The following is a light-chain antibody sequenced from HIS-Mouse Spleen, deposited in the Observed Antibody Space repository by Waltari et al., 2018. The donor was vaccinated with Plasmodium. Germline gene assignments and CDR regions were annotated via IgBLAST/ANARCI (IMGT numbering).Light chain of an antibody. CDR2: DMN. V-gene: IGLV1-51*01. CDR3: GTWDSSLSAGVV. CDR1: SSNIGNNY. J-gene: IGLJ2*01. Sequence: QSVLTQPPSVSAAPGQKVTISCSGSSSNIGNNYVSWYQQLPGTAPKLLIYDMNKRPSGIPDRFSGSKSGTSATLGITGLQTGDEADYYCGTWDSSLSAGVVFGGGTKLTVL.